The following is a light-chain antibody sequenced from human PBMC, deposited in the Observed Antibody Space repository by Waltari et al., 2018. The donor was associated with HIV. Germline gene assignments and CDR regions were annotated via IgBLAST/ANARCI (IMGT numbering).Light chain of an antibody. CDR1: PSNMGTDFH. V-gene: IGLV1-40*01. J-gene: IGLJ2*01. Sequence: QSVPTQPPSVSGAQGPRLTISRPRIPSNMGTDFHVHRYQQLPGTAPKLLIFLNDRRPPVVPDRFSGSKSGSSASLAITGLQADDEATYYCQSYDTSLSGWGIFGGGTKVTVL. CDR2: LND. CDR3: QSYDTSLSGWGI.